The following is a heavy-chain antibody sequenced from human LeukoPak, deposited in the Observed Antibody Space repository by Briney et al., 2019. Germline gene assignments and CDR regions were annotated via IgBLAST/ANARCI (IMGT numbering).Heavy chain of an antibody. V-gene: IGHV1-2*02. J-gene: IGHJ4*02. Sequence: ASVKVSCKASGYIFTGYYMHWVRQAPGQGLEWMGWINPNSGGTNYAQKFQGRVTMTRDTSISTAYMELSRLRSDDTAVYYCARARADTAMVVDYWGQGTLVTVSS. CDR1: GYIFTGYY. CDR3: ARARADTAMVVDY. CDR2: INPNSGGT. D-gene: IGHD5-18*01.